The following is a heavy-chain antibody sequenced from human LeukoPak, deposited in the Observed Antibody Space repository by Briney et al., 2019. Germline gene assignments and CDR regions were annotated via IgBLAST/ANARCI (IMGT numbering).Heavy chain of an antibody. CDR1: GFTFRNAW. D-gene: IGHD5-18*01. Sequence: GGSLRLSCAASGFTFRNAWMSWVRQAPGKGLEWVGRLKSKSDGGTTEHAVPGKGRFNIARDDSKKTLFLQMNSLKTDDTAVYYCTTDMGAYGYTYEQGDYWGQGTLVTVSS. J-gene: IGHJ4*02. CDR2: LKSKSDGGTT. CDR3: TTDMGAYGYTYEQGDY. V-gene: IGHV3-15*01.